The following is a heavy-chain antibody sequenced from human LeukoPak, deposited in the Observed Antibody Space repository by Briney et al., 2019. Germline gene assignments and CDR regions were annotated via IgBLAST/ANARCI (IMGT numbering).Heavy chain of an antibody. CDR1: GGSISSYD. Sequence: SETLSLTCTVSGGSISSYDWSWIRQPAGKGLEWIGRIYTSGSTNYNPSLKRRVTMSVDTSKNQFSLKLSSVTGADAAVYYCAREPPGEAQSYGMDVWGQGTTVTVSS. V-gene: IGHV4-4*07. CDR3: AREPPGEAQSYGMDV. J-gene: IGHJ6*02. CDR2: IYTSGST. D-gene: IGHD3-10*01.